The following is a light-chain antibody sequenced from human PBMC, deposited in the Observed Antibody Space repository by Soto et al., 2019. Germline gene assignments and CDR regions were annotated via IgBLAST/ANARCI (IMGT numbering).Light chain of an antibody. V-gene: IGLV1-40*01. J-gene: IGLJ1*01. CDR2: ANT. Sequence: QSVLTQPPSVSGAPGQKVTISCTGSGSNIGAGYVIHWYQQVPGTAPKPLIYANTNRASGVPDRFSGSESGTSASLAITGLQAEDEADYYCQSYDTSLSGYVFGPGTKVTVL. CDR1: GSNIGAGYV. CDR3: QSYDTSLSGYV.